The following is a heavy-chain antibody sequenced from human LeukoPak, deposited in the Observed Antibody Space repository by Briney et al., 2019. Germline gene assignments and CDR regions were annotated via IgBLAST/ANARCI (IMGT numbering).Heavy chain of an antibody. D-gene: IGHD3-10*01. CDR2: IYPGDSDT. CDR1: GYSFTSYW. J-gene: IGHJ6*03. V-gene: IGHV5-51*01. CDR3: ARHRRGVKYYYYYYMDV. Sequence: GESLKISCKGSGYSFTSYWIGWVRQMPGKGLEWMGIIYPGDSDTRYSPSFQDQVTISADKSISTAYLQWSSLKASDTAMYYCARHRRGVKYYYYYYMDVWGKGTTVTVSS.